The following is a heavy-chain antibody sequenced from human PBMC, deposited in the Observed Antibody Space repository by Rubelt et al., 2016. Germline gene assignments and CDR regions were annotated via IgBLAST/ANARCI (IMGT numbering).Heavy chain of an antibody. CDR3: ARQGAYKFDY. D-gene: IGHD1-1*01. Sequence: QLQLQESGPGLVKPSETLSLSCTVSGGSISSSSNYWGWIRQPPGKGLEWIGSIYYSGSTYYNPSLKSRVPISVDTSKNQFSLKLSSVFAADTAVYYCARQGAYKFDYWGQGTLVTVSS. J-gene: IGHJ4*02. V-gene: IGHV4-39*01. CDR1: GGSISSSSNY. CDR2: IYYSGST.